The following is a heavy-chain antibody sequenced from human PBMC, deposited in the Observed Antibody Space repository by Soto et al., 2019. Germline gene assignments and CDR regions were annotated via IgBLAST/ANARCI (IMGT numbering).Heavy chain of an antibody. Sequence: QVQLVQSGAEVKKPGSSVKVSCKASGGTFSSYAISWVRQAPGQGLEWMGGIIPIFGTANYAQKFQGRVTITADESTSTAYMELSSLRSEDTAVYYCARHNYDFWSGYLNPPVYGMDVWGQGTTVTVSS. CDR2: IIPIFGTA. CDR3: ARHNYDFWSGYLNPPVYGMDV. CDR1: GGTFSSYA. V-gene: IGHV1-69*12. J-gene: IGHJ6*02. D-gene: IGHD3-3*01.